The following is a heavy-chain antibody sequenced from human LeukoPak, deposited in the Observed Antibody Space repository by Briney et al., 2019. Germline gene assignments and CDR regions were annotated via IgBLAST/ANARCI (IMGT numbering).Heavy chain of an antibody. CDR3: AREGVGASTHAFDI. V-gene: IGHV3-7*01. D-gene: IGHD1-26*01. CDR1: GFTFSSYW. Sequence: GGSLRLSCAASGFTFSSYWMTWVRQAPGKGLEWVANIKQGGSEKYYVASVKGRFTISRDNAKNSLFLQMNSLRAEDTAVYYCAREGVGASTHAFDIWGQGTMVTVSS. J-gene: IGHJ3*02. CDR2: IKQGGSEK.